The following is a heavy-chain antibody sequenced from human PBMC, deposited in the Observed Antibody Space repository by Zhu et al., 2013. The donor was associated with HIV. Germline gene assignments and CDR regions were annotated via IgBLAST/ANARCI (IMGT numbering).Heavy chain of an antibody. V-gene: IGHV4-61*01. CDR3: ARGTVDTAMGMNFDY. J-gene: IGHJ4*02. D-gene: IGHD5-18*01. CDR2: TYYSGST. Sequence: QVQLQESGPGLVKPSETLSLTCTVSGGSVSSGSYYWSWIRQPPGKGLEWIGYTYYSGSTNYNPSLKSRVTISVDTSKNQFSLKLSSVTAADTAVYYCARGTVDTAMGMNFDYWGQGTLVTVSS. CDR1: GGSVSSGSYY.